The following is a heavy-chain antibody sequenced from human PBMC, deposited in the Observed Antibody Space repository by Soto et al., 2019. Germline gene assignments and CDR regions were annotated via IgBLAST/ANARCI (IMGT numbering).Heavy chain of an antibody. CDR3: ARYMSGSGSPDYYYFGMDV. CDR2: IYPGDSDT. D-gene: IGHD3-10*01. V-gene: IGHV5-51*01. CDR1: GYSFTSYW. Sequence: PGESLKISCKGSGYSFTSYWIGWVRQIPGKGLEWMGIIYPGDSDTRYSPSFQGQVTISADKSISTAYLQWSSLKASDTAMYYCARYMSGSGSPDYYYFGMDVWGQGTTVTVSS. J-gene: IGHJ6*02.